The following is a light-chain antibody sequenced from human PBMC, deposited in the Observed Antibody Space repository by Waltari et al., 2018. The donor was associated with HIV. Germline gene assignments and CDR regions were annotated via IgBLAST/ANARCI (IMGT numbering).Light chain of an antibody. V-gene: IGKV3-11*01. Sequence: EIVLTQSPATLSLSPGERATLSCRASQSVSSPLAWYQLKPGQAPRLLIYGASNSATGIPARFSGGGSVTDVALTISSLEPEDFAVYYCLQRNSWPLTFGGGTRVEIK. CDR1: QSVSSP. CDR2: GAS. J-gene: IGKJ4*01. CDR3: LQRNSWPLT.